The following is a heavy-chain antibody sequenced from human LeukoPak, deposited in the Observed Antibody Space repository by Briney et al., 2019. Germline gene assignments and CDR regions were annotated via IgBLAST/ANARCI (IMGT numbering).Heavy chain of an antibody. D-gene: IGHD3-22*01. CDR1: GFTVSSNY. CDR2: ISGSGGST. CDR3: AKDITMIRGSASDI. Sequence: GGSLRLSCAASGFTVSSNYMSWVRQAPGKGLEWVSAISGSGGSTYYADSVKGRFTISRDNSKNTLYLQMNSLRAEDTAVYYCAKDITMIRGSASDIWGQGTMVTVSS. J-gene: IGHJ3*02. V-gene: IGHV3-23*01.